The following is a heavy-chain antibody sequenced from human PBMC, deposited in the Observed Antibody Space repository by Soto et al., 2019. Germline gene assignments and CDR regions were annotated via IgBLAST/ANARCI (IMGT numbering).Heavy chain of an antibody. D-gene: IGHD3-10*01. Sequence: ASVKVSCKASGYTFTRSGISWVRQAPGQGLEWMGWISTYNGDTNYAQTFQGRVTMTTDTSTSTVHMEVRSLRSDDTAVYYCTTLPYGAYYSGMDVWGQGTTVTVSS. J-gene: IGHJ6*02. V-gene: IGHV1-18*01. CDR3: TTLPYGAYYSGMDV. CDR1: GYTFTRSG. CDR2: ISTYNGDT.